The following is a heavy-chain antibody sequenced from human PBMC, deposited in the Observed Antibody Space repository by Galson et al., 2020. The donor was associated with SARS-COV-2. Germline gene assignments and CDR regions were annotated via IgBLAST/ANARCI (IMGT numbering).Heavy chain of an antibody. CDR2: INHSGST. Sequence: SQTLSLTCAVYGGSFSGYYWSWIRQPPGKGLEWIGEINHSGSTNYNPSLKSRVTISVDTSKNQFSLKLSSGTAADTAVYYCARAGGNPRGTFDIWGQGTMVTVSS. J-gene: IGHJ3*02. V-gene: IGHV4-34*01. CDR3: ARAGGNPRGTFDI. CDR1: GGSFSGYY. D-gene: IGHD2-15*01.